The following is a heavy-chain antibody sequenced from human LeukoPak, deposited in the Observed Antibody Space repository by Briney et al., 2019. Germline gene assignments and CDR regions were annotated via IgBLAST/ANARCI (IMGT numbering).Heavy chain of an antibody. CDR1: GFTFNSYA. CDR2: ISSDGSNN. D-gene: IGHD3-9*01. CDR3: ARVGYDILTGYSYYFDY. V-gene: IGHV3-30-3*01. J-gene: IGHJ4*02. Sequence: PGRSLRLSCAASGFTFNSYAMHWVRQAPGKGLEWVAVISSDGSNNYYADSVKGRFTISRDNSNNTLYLQLNSLRADDTAVYYCARVGYDILTGYSYYFDYWGQGTLVTVSS.